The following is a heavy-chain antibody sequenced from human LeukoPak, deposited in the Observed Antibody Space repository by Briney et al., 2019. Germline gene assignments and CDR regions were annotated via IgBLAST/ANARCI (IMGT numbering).Heavy chain of an antibody. V-gene: IGHV1-18*01. CDR2: ISAYNGNT. J-gene: IGHJ4*02. D-gene: IGHD6-19*01. Sequence: ASVKVSCKASGYTFTSYGISWVRQAPGQGLEWMGWISAYNGNTNYAQKLQGRDTMTTDTSTSTAYMELRSLRSDDTAVYYCARGDTMAVADCFDYWGQGTLVTVSS. CDR3: ARGDTMAVADCFDY. CDR1: GYTFTSYG.